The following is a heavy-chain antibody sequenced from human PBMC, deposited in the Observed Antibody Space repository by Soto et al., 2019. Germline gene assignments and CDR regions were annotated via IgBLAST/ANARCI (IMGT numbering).Heavy chain of an antibody. CDR3: ARASGWATDTLDYYYFYMDV. V-gene: IGHV1-2*04. CDR1: GDRFTDYY. CDR2: INPISGVT. Sequence: QVQLVQSGAEVKEPGASVTVSCRASGDRFTDYYMHWVRQAPGQVLEWMGWINPISGVTKYAQKFQGWVTMTRDTSIRTVYMQLSRLGFDDTAIYYCARASGWATDTLDYYYFYMDVWGTGTTVTVSS. D-gene: IGHD5-12*01. J-gene: IGHJ6*03.